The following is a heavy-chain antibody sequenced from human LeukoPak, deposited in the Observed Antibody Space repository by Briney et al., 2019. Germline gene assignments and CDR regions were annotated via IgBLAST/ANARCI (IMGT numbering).Heavy chain of an antibody. J-gene: IGHJ4*02. D-gene: IGHD2-21*02. CDR1: GFTFSSYG. Sequence: GGSLRLSCAASGFTFSSYGMHWVRQAPGKGLEWVAFIRYDGSNKYYADSVKGRFTISRDNSKNTLYLQMNSLRAEDTAVYYCAKDRIVVVTAMGDFDYWGQGTLVTVSS. V-gene: IGHV3-30*02. CDR3: AKDRIVVVTAMGDFDY. CDR2: IRYDGSNK.